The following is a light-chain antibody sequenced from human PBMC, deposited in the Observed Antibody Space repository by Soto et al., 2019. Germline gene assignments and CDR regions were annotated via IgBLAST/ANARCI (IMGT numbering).Light chain of an antibody. J-gene: IGLJ1*01. V-gene: IGLV2-14*01. CDR1: SSDVGGYNY. Sequence: LTQLASVSGSPVQSITISCTGTSSDVGGYNYVSWYQQHPGKAPKLMIYEVSNRPSGVSNRFSGSKSGNTASLTISGLQAEDEADYYCSSYTSSLYVFGTGTKVTVL. CDR3: SSYTSSLYV. CDR2: EVS.